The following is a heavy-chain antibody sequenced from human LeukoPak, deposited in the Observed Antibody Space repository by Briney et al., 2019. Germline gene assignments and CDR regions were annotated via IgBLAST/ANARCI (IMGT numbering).Heavy chain of an antibody. J-gene: IGHJ4*02. CDR1: GGSFSGYY. CDR3: ARGRRSRNYYDSSGYYYPPSDY. Sequence: SETLSLTCAVYGGSFSGYYWSWIRQPPGKGLEWIGEINHSGSTNYNPSLKSRVTISVDTSKNQFSLKLSSVTAADTAVYYCARGRRSRNYYDSSGYYYPPSDYWGQGTLVTVSS. D-gene: IGHD3-22*01. V-gene: IGHV4-34*01. CDR2: INHSGST.